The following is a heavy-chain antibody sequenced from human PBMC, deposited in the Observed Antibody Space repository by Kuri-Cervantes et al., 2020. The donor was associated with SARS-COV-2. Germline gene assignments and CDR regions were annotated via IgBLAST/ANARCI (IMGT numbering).Heavy chain of an antibody. V-gene: IGHV3-21*01. J-gene: IGHJ4*02. CDR3: ARITGGSTVYYFDY. Sequence: GGSLRLSCAASGFTFSSYSMNWVRQAPGKGLEWVSSISSSSSYIYYADSVKGRFTISRDNAKNSLYLQMNSLRVEDTAVYYCARITGGSTVYYFDYWGQGTLVTVSS. CDR2: ISSSSSYI. D-gene: IGHD5/OR15-5a*01. CDR1: GFTFSSYS.